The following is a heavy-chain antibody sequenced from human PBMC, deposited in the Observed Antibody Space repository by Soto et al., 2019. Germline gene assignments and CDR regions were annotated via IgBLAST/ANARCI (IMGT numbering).Heavy chain of an antibody. J-gene: IGHJ6*02. CDR2: IKSKTDGGTT. CDR1: GFTFSNAW. Sequence: GGSLRLSCAASGFTFSNAWMSWVRQAPGKGLEWVGRIKSKTDGGTTDYAAPVKGRFTISRDDSKNTLYLQMNNLTADDTAVYYCAREQWLREGYFYAMDVWGQGTTVTVSS. CDR3: AREQWLREGYFYAMDV. D-gene: IGHD6-19*01. V-gene: IGHV3-15*01.